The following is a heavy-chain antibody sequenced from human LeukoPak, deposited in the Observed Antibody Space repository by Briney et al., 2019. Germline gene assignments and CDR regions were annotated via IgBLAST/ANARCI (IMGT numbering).Heavy chain of an antibody. Sequence: PGGSLRLSCAASGFTFSSYSMNWVRQAPGKGLEWVSYISSSSSSIYYADSVKGRFTISRDNAKNSLYLQMNSLRAEDTAVYYCAREPYSYGFDYWAQGTLVTVSS. J-gene: IGHJ4*02. D-gene: IGHD5-18*01. CDR3: AREPYSYGFDY. CDR1: GFTFSSYS. V-gene: IGHV3-48*01. CDR2: ISSSSSSI.